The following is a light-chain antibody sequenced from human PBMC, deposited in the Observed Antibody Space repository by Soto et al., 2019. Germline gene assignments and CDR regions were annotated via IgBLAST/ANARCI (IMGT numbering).Light chain of an antibody. J-gene: IGKJ4*01. CDR3: QQRSDWPYT. CDR2: DSS. Sequence: EIVLTQSPATLSLSPGERATLSCRASQSVGTYFAWYQQKPGQAPRILIYDSSNRATGIPARFSGRWSGTDFTLTISSLEPEDFAVYYCQQRSDWPYTFGGGTKVEIK. CDR1: QSVGTY. V-gene: IGKV3-11*01.